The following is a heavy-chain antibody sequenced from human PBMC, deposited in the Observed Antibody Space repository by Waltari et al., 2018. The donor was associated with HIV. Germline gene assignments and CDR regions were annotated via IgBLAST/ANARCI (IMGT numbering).Heavy chain of an antibody. CDR2: ITPFNGNT. CDR1: GYTFTYSY. CDR3: ARSRDYGSGKDYDMDV. Sequence: QMQLVQSGAEVKKTGSSVKVSCKAFGYTFTYSYLPSVRQAPGQALEWMGWITPFNGNTNYAQKFQDRVTITRDRSMSTAYMELSSLRFEDTAMYYCARSRDYGSGKDYDMDVWGQGTTVTVSS. J-gene: IGHJ6*02. D-gene: IGHD3-10*01. V-gene: IGHV1-45*02.